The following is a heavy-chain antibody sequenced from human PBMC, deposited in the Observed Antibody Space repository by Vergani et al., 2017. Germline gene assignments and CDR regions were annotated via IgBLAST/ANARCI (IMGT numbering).Heavy chain of an antibody. CDR1: GGSISSGDYY. CDR2: IYYSGST. CDR3: ARARRTYYYGSGSYGPFDY. D-gene: IGHD3-10*01. J-gene: IGHJ4*02. V-gene: IGHV4-30-4*01. Sequence: QVQLQESGPGLVKPSRTLSLTCTVSGGSISSGDYYWSWIRQPPGKGLEWIGYIYYSGSTYYNPSHKSRVTISVDTSNNQFSLKLSSVTAADTAVYYCARARRTYYYGSGSYGPFDYWGQGTLVTVSS.